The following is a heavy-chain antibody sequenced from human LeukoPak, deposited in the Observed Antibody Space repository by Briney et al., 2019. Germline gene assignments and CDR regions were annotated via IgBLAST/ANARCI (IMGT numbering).Heavy chain of an antibody. J-gene: IGHJ4*02. V-gene: IGHV4-31*03. Sequence: SETLSLTCTVSGGSISSGGYYWSWIRQHPGKGLEWIGYIYYSGSTCYNPSLKSRVTISVDTSKNQFSLKLSSVTAADTAVYYCARWNYYGSGSSDYWGQGTLVTVSS. CDR2: IYYSGST. CDR1: GGSISSGGYY. CDR3: ARWNYYGSGSSDY. D-gene: IGHD3-10*01.